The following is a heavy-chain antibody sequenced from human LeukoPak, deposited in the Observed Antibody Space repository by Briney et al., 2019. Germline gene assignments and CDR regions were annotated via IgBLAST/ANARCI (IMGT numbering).Heavy chain of an antibody. D-gene: IGHD3-10*01. CDR1: GFTFSTYA. CDR3: AKDRDYYGSGWIGS. CDR2: ISASGGRT. J-gene: IGHJ5*02. Sequence: GGSLRLSCVASGFTFSTYAIRWVRQAPGKGVEWVSRISASGGRTFYAGSVKGGYTISRDTSENTLYLQMNSLRAEDTAVYYCAKDRDYYGSGWIGSWGQGTLVTVSS. V-gene: IGHV3-23*01.